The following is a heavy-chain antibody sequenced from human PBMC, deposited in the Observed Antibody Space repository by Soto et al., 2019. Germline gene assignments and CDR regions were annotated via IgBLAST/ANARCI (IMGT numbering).Heavy chain of an antibody. CDR1: GFTFSSYT. D-gene: IGHD6-13*01. CDR2: ISWNSETT. Sequence: EVQLVESGGGLVQPGGSLRLSCAASGFTFSSYTMNWVRQAPGKGLEWISYISWNSETTHYADSVKGRFTISRDDARNSLHVQRSSLRAEDKAVYYCAGDSNWSFDYWCQGTLVTVSS. CDR3: AGDSNWSFDY. J-gene: IGHJ4*02. V-gene: IGHV3-48*01.